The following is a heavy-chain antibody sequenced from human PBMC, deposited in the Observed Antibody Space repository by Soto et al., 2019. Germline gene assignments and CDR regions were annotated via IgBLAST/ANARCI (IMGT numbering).Heavy chain of an antibody. V-gene: IGHV3-23*01. Sequence: EVQLLESGGGLVQPGGSLRLSCAASGFTFSIYPMSCVRQTPEKGLEWVSTIGTTGGDTYYADSVRGRSTISRDDSKTTLYLQMSSLRAEESAVYYCAKSRVDSGRGYFDLWGRGTLVTVSS. J-gene: IGHJ2*01. CDR2: IGTTGGDT. CDR3: AKSRVDSGRGYFDL. CDR1: GFTFSIYP. D-gene: IGHD6-25*01.